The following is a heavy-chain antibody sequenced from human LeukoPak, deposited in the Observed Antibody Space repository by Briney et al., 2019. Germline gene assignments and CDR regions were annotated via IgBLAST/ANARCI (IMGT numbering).Heavy chain of an antibody. Sequence: ASVKVSCKASGYTFTSYAMNWVRQAPGQGLEWMGWINTNTGNPTYAQGFTGRFVFPLDTSVSTAYLQISSLKAEDTAVYYCARGQGSSGYYYELVDYWGQGTLVTVSS. CDR1: GYTFTSYA. CDR3: ARGQGSSGYYYELVDY. CDR2: INTNTGNP. V-gene: IGHV7-4-1*02. D-gene: IGHD3-22*01. J-gene: IGHJ4*02.